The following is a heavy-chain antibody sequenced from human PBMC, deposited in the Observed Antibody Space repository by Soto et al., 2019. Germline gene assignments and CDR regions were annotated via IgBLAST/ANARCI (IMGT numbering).Heavy chain of an antibody. V-gene: IGHV3-23*01. CDR3: ARTLYSYGTDY. CDR1: GFTFSSYA. CDR2: ISGSGGST. J-gene: IGHJ4*02. Sequence: EVQLLESGGGLVQPGGSLRLSCAASGFTFSSYAMSWVRQAPGKGLEWVSAISGSGGSTYYADSVKGRFTISRDNSKNTLSLQMNSVRAEETAVYVCARTLYSYGTDYWGQGTLVTVSS. D-gene: IGHD5-18*01.